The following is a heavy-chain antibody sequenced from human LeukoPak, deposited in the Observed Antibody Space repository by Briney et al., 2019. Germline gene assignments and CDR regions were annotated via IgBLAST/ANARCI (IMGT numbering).Heavy chain of an antibody. Sequence: PSETLSLTCAVSGGSFSGYYWSWIRQPPGKGLEWIGEINHSGSTNYNPSLKSRVTISVDTSKNQFSLKLSSVTAADTAVYYCARDRHIAAAGTFRLDYWGQGTLVTVSS. D-gene: IGHD6-13*01. CDR2: INHSGST. CDR3: ARDRHIAAAGTFRLDY. CDR1: GGSFSGYY. J-gene: IGHJ4*02. V-gene: IGHV4-34*01.